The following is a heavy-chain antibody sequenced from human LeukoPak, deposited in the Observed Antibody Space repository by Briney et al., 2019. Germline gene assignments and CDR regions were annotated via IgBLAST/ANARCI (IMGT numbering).Heavy chain of an antibody. CDR1: GGSFSGYY. V-gene: IGHV4-34*01. D-gene: IGHD4-23*01. J-gene: IGHJ4*02. Sequence: SETLSLTCAVYGGSFSGYYWSWIRQPPGKGLEWIGEINHSGSTNYNPSLKSRVTISVDTSKNQFSLKLSSVTPADTAVYYCARATDYGGNPIDYWGQGTLVTVSS. CDR3: ARATDYGGNPIDY. CDR2: INHSGST.